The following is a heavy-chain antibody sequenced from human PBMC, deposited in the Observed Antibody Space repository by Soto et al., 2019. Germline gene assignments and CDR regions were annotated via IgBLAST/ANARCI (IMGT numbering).Heavy chain of an antibody. CDR1: GGSISSYY. J-gene: IGHJ5*02. Sequence: SETLSLTCTVSGGSISSYYCSWIRQPPGKGLEWIGYIYYSGSTNYNPSLKSRVTISVDTSKNQFSLKLSSVTAADTAVYYCARVLVAGTSKVDPWGQGTLVTVSS. CDR3: ARVLVAGTSKVDP. V-gene: IGHV4-59*01. CDR2: IYYSGST. D-gene: IGHD6-19*01.